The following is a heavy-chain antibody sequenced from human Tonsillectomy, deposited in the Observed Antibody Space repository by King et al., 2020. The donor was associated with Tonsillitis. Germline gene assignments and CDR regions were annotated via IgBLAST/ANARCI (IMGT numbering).Heavy chain of an antibody. J-gene: IGHJ4*02. V-gene: IGHV3-74*01. Sequence: EVQLVESGGGLVQPGGSLRLSCAASGFSFSSDWMHWVRQAPGKGLVWVSRINSDGSSTSHADSVKGRFTISRDNAKNTLYLQMNSLRAEDTAVYYCARGPSGWGAFDYWGQGTLVTVSS. CDR2: INSDGSST. CDR3: ARGPSGWGAFDY. CDR1: GFSFSSDW. D-gene: IGHD6-19*01.